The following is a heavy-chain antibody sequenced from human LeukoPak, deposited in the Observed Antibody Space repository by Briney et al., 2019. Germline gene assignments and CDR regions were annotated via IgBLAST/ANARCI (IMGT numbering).Heavy chain of an antibody. V-gene: IGHV1-2*02. Sequence: ASVKVSCKASGYTFTGYYMHWVRQAPGQGLEWMGWINPNSGGTNYAQKLQGRVTMTTDTSTSTAYMELRSLRSDDTAVYYCAIQGGYYGSGSYYTSLYNWFDPWGQGTLVTVSS. CDR1: GYTFTGYY. D-gene: IGHD3-10*01. CDR2: INPNSGGT. CDR3: AIQGGYYGSGSYYTSLYNWFDP. J-gene: IGHJ5*02.